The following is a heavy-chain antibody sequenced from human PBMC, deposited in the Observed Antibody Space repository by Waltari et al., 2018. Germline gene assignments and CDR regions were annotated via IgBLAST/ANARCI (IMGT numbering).Heavy chain of an antibody. J-gene: IGHJ5*02. CDR1: GGSISSHY. CDR3: ARDPWYYGSGSQGWFDP. D-gene: IGHD3-10*01. Sequence: QVQLQESGPGLVKPSETLSLTCTVSGGSISSHYWSWIRQPPGKGLEWIGYIYYSGSTNYNPSLKSRVTISVDTSKNQFSLKPSSVTAADTAVYYCARDPWYYGSGSQGWFDPWGQGTLVTVSS. CDR2: IYYSGST. V-gene: IGHV4-59*11.